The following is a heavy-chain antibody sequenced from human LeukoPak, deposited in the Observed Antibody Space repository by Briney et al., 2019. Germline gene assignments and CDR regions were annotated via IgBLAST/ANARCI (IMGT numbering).Heavy chain of an antibody. CDR1: GGSISSYY. V-gene: IGHV4-59*01. D-gene: IGHD4-23*01. CDR3: ARATTVVTVFDY. CDR2: IYYSGST. Sequence: SETLSLTCTVSGGSISSYYWSWIRQPPGKGLEWIGYIYYSGSTNYNPSLKSRVTVSVDTSKNQFSLKLSSVTAADTAVYYCARATTVVTVFDYWGQGTLVTVSS. J-gene: IGHJ4*02.